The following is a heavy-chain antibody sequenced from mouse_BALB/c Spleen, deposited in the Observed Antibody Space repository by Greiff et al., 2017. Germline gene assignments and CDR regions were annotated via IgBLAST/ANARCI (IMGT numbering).Heavy chain of an antibody. D-gene: IGHD1-1*01. J-gene: IGHJ4*01. CDR3: TRIPPYYGNSSYAMGC. Sequence: EVKLMESGVGLVQPGGSLKLSCAVFGVTFSSYGMLWVRQTPDNRLELVATINSNGGSTSYPASVKGRFSISGVNAKTPLYLQMSSLKSVDTALYYRTRIPPYYGNSSYAMGCWAEGASVTGSS. V-gene: IGHV5-6-3*01. CDR2: INSNGGST. CDR1: GVTFSSYG.